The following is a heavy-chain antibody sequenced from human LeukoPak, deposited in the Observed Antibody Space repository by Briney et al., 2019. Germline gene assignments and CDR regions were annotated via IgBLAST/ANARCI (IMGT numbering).Heavy chain of an antibody. CDR1: GFTVSSNY. Sequence: GGSLRLSCAASGFTVSSNYMSWVRQAPGKGLEWVSVIYSGGSTYYADSVKGRLTISRDNSKNTLYLEMNSLRAEDTAVYYCAACYDSSGYYGYWGQGTLVTVSS. J-gene: IGHJ4*02. D-gene: IGHD3-22*01. CDR3: AACYDSSGYYGY. CDR2: IYSGGST. V-gene: IGHV3-53*01.